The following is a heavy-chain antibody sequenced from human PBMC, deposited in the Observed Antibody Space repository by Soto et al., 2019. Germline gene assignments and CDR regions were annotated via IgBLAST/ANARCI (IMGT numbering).Heavy chain of an antibody. D-gene: IGHD6-13*01. J-gene: IGHJ6*03. CDR3: ARGGNLWDSSWYYYYYYMDV. CDR1: GYTFTSYD. CDR2: MNPNSGNT. V-gene: IGHV1-8*01. Sequence: ASVKVSCKASGYTFTSYDINWVRQATGQGLEWMGWMNPNSGNTGYAQKFQGRVTMTRNTSISTAYMELSSLRSEDTAVYYCARGGNLWDSSWYYYYYYMDVWGKGTTVTVSS.